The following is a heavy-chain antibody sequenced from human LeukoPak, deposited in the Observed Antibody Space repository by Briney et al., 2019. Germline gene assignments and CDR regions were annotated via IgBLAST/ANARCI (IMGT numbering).Heavy chain of an antibody. Sequence: SETLSLTCAVYGGSFSGYYWSWIRQPPGKGLEWIGEINHSGSTNYNPSLKSRVTISVDTSKNLFSLKLSSVTAADTAVYYCARVPHYDFWSGYPYYFDYWGQGTLVTVSS. D-gene: IGHD3-3*01. J-gene: IGHJ4*02. CDR3: ARVPHYDFWSGYPYYFDY. CDR1: GGSFSGYY. CDR2: INHSGST. V-gene: IGHV4-34*01.